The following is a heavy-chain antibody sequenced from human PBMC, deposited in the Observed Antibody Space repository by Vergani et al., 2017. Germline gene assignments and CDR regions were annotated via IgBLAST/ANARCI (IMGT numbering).Heavy chain of an antibody. D-gene: IGHD5-24*01. J-gene: IGHJ4*02. CDR3: ARDWGDGYKILDY. Sequence: QVQLVRSGAEVTKPGSSVKVSCKASGGTFSSYAISWVRQAPGQGPEWMGGIIPICGTANSAQQFPGRVTSTADASTSTAYMELSSLRSEYTAVYYCARDWGDGYKILDYWGQGTLVTVSS. CDR1: GGTFSSYA. CDR2: IIPICGTA. V-gene: IGHV1-69*01.